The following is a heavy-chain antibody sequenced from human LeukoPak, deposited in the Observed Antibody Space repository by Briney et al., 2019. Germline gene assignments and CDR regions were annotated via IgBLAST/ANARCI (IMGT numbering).Heavy chain of an antibody. CDR3: ARGARGIAVAGTGGYFDY. D-gene: IGHD6-19*01. CDR1: GFTFSSYA. V-gene: IGHV3-23*01. J-gene: IGHJ4*02. CDR2: ISGSGGST. Sequence: PGGSLRLSCAASGFTFSSYAMSWVRQAPGKGLEWVSAISGSGGSTYYADSVKGRFTISRDNSKNTLYLQMNSLRAEDTAVYYCARGARGIAVAGTGGYFDYWGQGTLVTVSS.